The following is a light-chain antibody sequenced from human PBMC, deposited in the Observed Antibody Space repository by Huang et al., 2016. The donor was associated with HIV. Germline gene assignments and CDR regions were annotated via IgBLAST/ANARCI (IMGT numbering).Light chain of an antibody. CDR3: QQSYTSPRAS. CDR1: QNIIRF. J-gene: IGKJ4*01. V-gene: IGKV1-39*01. Sequence: IQMAQSPPSLSASVGDRVTISCRASQNIIRFMYWYQQKPGKAPKVLMYGASSLQTEGPSRYSGSGSGTDFTLTISNVQPEDVGIYYCQQSYTSPRASFGGGTRLDLK. CDR2: GAS.